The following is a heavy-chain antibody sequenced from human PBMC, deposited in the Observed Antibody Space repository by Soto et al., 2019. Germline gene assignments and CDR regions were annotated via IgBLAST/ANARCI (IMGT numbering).Heavy chain of an antibody. CDR3: ARDSYYYGSGSYSP. CDR1: GFTFSSYA. V-gene: IGHV3-30-3*01. J-gene: IGHJ5*02. D-gene: IGHD3-10*01. CDR2: ISYDGSNK. Sequence: GGSLRLSCAASGFTFSSYAMHWVRQAPGKGLEWVTIISYDGSNKYYADSVKGRFTISRDNSKNTLYLQMNSLRAEDTAVYYCARDSYYYGSGSYSPWGQGT.